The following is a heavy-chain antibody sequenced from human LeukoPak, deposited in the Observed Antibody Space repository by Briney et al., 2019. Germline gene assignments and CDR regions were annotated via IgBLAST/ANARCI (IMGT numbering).Heavy chain of an antibody. Sequence: PGGSLRLSCAASGFTFSNYGMSWVRQAPGKGLEWVSFIGGSGSNTYYADSVKGWFTISRDNSKNTLYLQMNSLRAEDTAVYYCAKGYSSGWYDFDYWGQGTLVTVSS. CDR2: IGGSGSNT. CDR3: AKGYSSGWYDFDY. D-gene: IGHD6-19*01. J-gene: IGHJ4*02. V-gene: IGHV3-23*01. CDR1: GFTFSNYG.